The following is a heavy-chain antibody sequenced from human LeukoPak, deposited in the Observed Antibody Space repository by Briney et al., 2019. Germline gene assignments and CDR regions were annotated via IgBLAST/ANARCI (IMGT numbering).Heavy chain of an antibody. CDR1: GFSFSTYW. CDR3: VRDKLTGASRLDY. D-gene: IGHD7-27*01. V-gene: IGHV3-7*03. Sequence: GGSLRLSCAVSGFSFSTYWMSWIRQAPGKGLEWVANINRDGSEKYYVDSVKGRFTISRDNAKNSLYLQMNSLRAEDTAVYYCVRDKLTGASRLDYWGQGTLLTVSS. CDR2: INRDGSEK. J-gene: IGHJ4*02.